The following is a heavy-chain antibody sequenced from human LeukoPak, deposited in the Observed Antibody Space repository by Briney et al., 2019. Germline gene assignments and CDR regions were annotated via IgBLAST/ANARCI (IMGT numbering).Heavy chain of an antibody. CDR2: IYSTGSS. D-gene: IGHD4-17*01. CDR1: GGSISTYY. J-gene: IGHJ6*02. CDR3: ARGSTVTTRKFYGMDV. Sequence: SETLSLTCTVSGGSISTYYWSWGRQPPGKGLEWVGYIYSTGSSNYNPSLKSRVTISVDTSKNQFSLKLSSVTAADTAVYHCARGSTVTTRKFYGMDVWGQGPTVTVSS. V-gene: IGHV4-59*01.